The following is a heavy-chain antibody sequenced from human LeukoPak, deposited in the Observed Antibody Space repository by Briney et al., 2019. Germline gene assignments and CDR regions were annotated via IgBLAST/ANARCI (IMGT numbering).Heavy chain of an antibody. D-gene: IGHD1-26*01. J-gene: IGHJ2*01. CDR1: GGPISSYY. V-gene: IGHV4-59*08. Sequence: PSETLSLTCTVSGGPISSYYWSWIRQPPGKGLEWIGYIYDGGSTNYNPSLKSRVSISKDTSKIQFSLKLNSVTAADTAVYYCARHPGARGWYFDLWGRGTLVTVSS. CDR3: ARHPGARGWYFDL. CDR2: IYDGGST.